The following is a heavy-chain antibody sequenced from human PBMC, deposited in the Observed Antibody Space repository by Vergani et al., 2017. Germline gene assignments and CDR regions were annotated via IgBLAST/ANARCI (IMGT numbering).Heavy chain of an antibody. CDR3: ARDRRGTVTRGYYYVMDV. J-gene: IGHJ6*02. CDR2: IYYSGST. CDR1: GGSISSYY. D-gene: IGHD4-17*01. Sequence: QVQLQESGPGLVKPSETLSLTCTVSGGSISSYYWSWIRQPPGKGLEWIGYIYYSGSTNYNPSLKSRVTISVDTSKNQFSLKLCSVTAADTAVYYCARDRRGTVTRGYYYVMDVWGQGTTVTVSS. V-gene: IGHV4-59*01.